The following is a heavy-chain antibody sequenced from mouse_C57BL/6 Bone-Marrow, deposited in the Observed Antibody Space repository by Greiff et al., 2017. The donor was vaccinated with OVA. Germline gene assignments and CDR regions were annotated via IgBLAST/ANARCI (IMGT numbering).Heavy chain of an antibody. CDR3: TRWWLGGWCFDD. V-gene: IGHV1-18*01. Sequence: EVQLVESGPELVKPGASVKISCKASGYTFTDYNMDWVKQSHGKSLEWIGDINPNNGGTNYNQKFKGKATLTADKSSSTAYMELRSLTSENTADYYYTRWWLGGWCFDDWGTGTTVTVSS. CDR1: GYTFTDYN. D-gene: IGHD1-1*02. J-gene: IGHJ1*03. CDR2: INPNNGGT.